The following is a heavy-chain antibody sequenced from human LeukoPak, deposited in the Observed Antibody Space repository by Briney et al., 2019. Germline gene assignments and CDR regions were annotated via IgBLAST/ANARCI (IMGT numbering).Heavy chain of an antibody. CDR2: INHSGST. V-gene: IGHV4-34*01. CDR1: GGSFSGYY. J-gene: IGHJ4*02. D-gene: IGHD2-2*02. Sequence: SETLSLTCAVYGGSFSGYYWSWIRQPPGKGLEWIGEINHSGSTNYNPSLKSRVTISVDTSKNQFSLKLSSVTAADTAVYYCARRSLRYCSSTSCYNFDYWGQGTLVTVSS. CDR3: ARRSLRYCSSTSCYNFDY.